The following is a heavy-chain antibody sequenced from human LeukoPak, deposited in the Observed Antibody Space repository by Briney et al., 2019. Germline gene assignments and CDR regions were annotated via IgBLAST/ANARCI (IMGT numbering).Heavy chain of an antibody. CDR3: ASLIYDSSGYYFDK. CDR2: IQYSGST. CDR1: GFTFSSYS. D-gene: IGHD3-22*01. V-gene: IGHV4-59*08. Sequence: GSLRLSCAASGFTFSSYSMNWIRQSPGKGLEWMGYIQYSGSTNRNPSLKSRVTISVDTSKNQFSLKLSSVTAADTAVYYCASLIYDSSGYYFDKWGQGTLVTVSS. J-gene: IGHJ4*02.